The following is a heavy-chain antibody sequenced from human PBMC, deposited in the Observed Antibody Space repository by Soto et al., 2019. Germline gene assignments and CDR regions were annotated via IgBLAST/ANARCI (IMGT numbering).Heavy chain of an antibody. CDR3: PRDLGQGNGPFDY. CDR2: IWHDGGKK. D-gene: IGHD1-26*01. J-gene: IGHJ4*02. CDR1: GFTFNTYG. V-gene: IGHV3-33*01. Sequence: VQLVESGGGVVQPGRSLRLSCAASGFTFNTYGMHWVRRAPGKGLEWVAVIWHDGGKKYYADSAKGRFTISRDNSKNTLFLQINSLRAEDTAVYYCPRDLGQGNGPFDYWGQGTLVTVSS.